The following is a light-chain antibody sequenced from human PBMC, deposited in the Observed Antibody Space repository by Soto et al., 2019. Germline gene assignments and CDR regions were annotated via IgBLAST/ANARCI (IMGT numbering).Light chain of an antibody. J-gene: IGKJ4*01. CDR1: QSVSSS. V-gene: IGKV3-15*01. CDR2: DAS. Sequence: EIAMTQSPVTLSVSPGERATLSCRASQSVSSSLAWYQQKPGQAPRLLIYDASARATGIPARFSGSGSGTEFTLTISSLQSEDFAVYYCQQYNKWPPLTFGGGTKVEIK. CDR3: QQYNKWPPLT.